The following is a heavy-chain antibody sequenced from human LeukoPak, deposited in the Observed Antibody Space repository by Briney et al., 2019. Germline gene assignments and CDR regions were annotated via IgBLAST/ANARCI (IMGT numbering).Heavy chain of an antibody. CDR1: GFTFSSYW. J-gene: IGHJ4*02. Sequence: GGSLRLSCAASGFTFSSYWMSWVRQAPGKGLEWVANIKQDGSEKYYVDSVKGRFTISRDNAKNSLYLQMNSPRAEDTAVYYCARVGRRYSGYDSLDYWGQGTLVTVSS. CDR2: IKQDGSEK. D-gene: IGHD5-12*01. CDR3: ARVGRRYSGYDSLDY. V-gene: IGHV3-7*01.